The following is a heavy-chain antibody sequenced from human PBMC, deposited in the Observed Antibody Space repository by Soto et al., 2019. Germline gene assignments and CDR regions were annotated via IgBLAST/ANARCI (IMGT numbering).Heavy chain of an antibody. Sequence: SETLSLTCTVSGASMGEYFWSWIRQSPGKGLKWIGYIYYLGSTDYNPSLKSRVTISVDTSKRQFSLRLTSVTAADTAVYYCARDGYDGSGSPYPAFWGPGTQVTVSS. CDR1: GASMGEYF. CDR2: IYYLGST. CDR3: ARDGYDGSGSPYPAF. J-gene: IGHJ4*02. D-gene: IGHD3-10*01. V-gene: IGHV4-59*01.